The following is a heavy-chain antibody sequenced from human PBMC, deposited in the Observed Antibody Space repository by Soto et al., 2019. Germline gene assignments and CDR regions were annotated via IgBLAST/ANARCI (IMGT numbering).Heavy chain of an antibody. Sequence: PSETLSLTCSISGGSISGYHWNWIRQTPGKGEEWIGYFHNSGNTKYSSSLKSRVTISVDTSKNQFSLKLSSVTAADTAVYYCARGDDYYYGMDVWGQGTTVTVSS. CDR2: FHNSGNT. V-gene: IGHV4-59*08. D-gene: IGHD3-10*01. CDR3: ARGDDYYYGMDV. CDR1: GGSISGYH. J-gene: IGHJ6*02.